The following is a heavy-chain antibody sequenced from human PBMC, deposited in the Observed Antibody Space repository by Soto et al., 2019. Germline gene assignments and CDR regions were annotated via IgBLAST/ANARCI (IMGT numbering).Heavy chain of an antibody. CDR1: GGSISSGGYY. J-gene: IGHJ3*02. V-gene: IGHV4-31*03. CDR2: IYYSGST. Sequence: QVQLQESGPGLVKPSQTLSLTCTVSGGSISSGGYYWSWIRQHPGKGLEWIGYIYYSGSTYYNPSLRSRVTISVDTSKNQFSLKLSSVPAADTAVYYCARVGSGDSHNAFDIWGQGTMVTVSS. CDR3: ARVGSGDSHNAFDI. D-gene: IGHD3-10*01.